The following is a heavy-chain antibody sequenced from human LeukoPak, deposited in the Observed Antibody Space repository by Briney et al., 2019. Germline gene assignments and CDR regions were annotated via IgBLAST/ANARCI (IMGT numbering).Heavy chain of an antibody. CDR3: TRYGGSKYSYGYINYFDY. J-gene: IGHJ4*02. CDR2: IIPIFGTA. CDR1: GGTFSSYA. D-gene: IGHD5-18*01. V-gene: IGHV1-69*13. Sequence: SVKVSCKASGGTFSSYAISWVRQAPGQGLEWMGGIIPIFGTANYAQKFQGRVTITADESTSTAYMELSSLRSEDTAVYYCTRYGGSKYSYGYINYFDYWGQGTLVTVSS.